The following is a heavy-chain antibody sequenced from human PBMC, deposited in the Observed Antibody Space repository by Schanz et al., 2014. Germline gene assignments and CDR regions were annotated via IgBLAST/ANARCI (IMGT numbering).Heavy chain of an antibody. D-gene: IGHD2-8*01. CDR1: GFTFSSYA. CDR3: AKWEDIVPEPEPMRGWFDS. Sequence: EVQLLESGGGLVQPGGSLRLSCVASGFTFSSYAMSWVRQAPGKGLEWVSGISARGEVSKYSDSVKGRFIVSRDNSRATLFLQMDSLRAADTAFYYCAKWEDIVPEPEPMRGWFDSWGQGILVTVSS. J-gene: IGHJ5*01. V-gene: IGHV3-23*01. CDR2: ISARGEVS.